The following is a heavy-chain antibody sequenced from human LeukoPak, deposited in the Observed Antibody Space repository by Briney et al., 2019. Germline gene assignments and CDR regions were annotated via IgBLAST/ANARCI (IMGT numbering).Heavy chain of an antibody. Sequence: GGSLRLSCAASGFTFSSFAMSWVRQAPGKGLEWVAVISYDGSNKYYADSVKGRFTISRDNSKNTLYLQMNSLRAEDTAVYYCAKSRHSSGWDYYFDYWGQGTLVTVSS. CDR2: ISYDGSNK. V-gene: IGHV3-30*18. CDR3: AKSRHSSGWDYYFDY. J-gene: IGHJ4*02. CDR1: GFTFSSFA. D-gene: IGHD6-19*01.